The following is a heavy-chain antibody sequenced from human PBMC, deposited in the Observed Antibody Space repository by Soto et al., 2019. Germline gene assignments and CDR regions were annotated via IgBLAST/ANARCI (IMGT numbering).Heavy chain of an antibody. D-gene: IGHD5-18*01. Sequence: SVKVSCKASGGTFSSYAISWVRQAPGQGLEWMGGIIPIFGTANYAQKFQGRVTITADESTSTAYMELSSLRSEDTAVYYCARALIVDTAMGPFDYWGQGTLVTVSS. CDR3: ARALIVDTAMGPFDY. CDR2: IIPIFGTA. V-gene: IGHV1-69*13. J-gene: IGHJ4*02. CDR1: GGTFSSYA.